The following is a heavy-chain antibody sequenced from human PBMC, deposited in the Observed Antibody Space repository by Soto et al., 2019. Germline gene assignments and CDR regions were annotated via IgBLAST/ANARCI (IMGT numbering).Heavy chain of an antibody. D-gene: IGHD6-6*01. J-gene: IGHJ6*02. Sequence: QVQLVESGGGVVQPGRSLRLSCAASGFTFSSYAMHWVRQAPGKGLEWVAVISYDGSNKYYADSVKGRFTISRDNSKNXLXLXXNSLRAEDTAVYYCARDGSSSFHPPDEYYYYGMDVWGQGTTVTVSS. V-gene: IGHV3-30-3*01. CDR2: ISYDGSNK. CDR3: ARDGSSSFHPPDEYYYYGMDV. CDR1: GFTFSSYA.